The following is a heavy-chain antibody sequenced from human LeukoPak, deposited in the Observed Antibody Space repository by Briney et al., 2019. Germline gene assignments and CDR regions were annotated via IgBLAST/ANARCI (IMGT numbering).Heavy chain of an antibody. CDR1: GGSIRSYY. CDR3: ASSYYDVLTGSTLEMDV. J-gene: IGHJ6*04. D-gene: IGHD3-9*01. CDR2: IYYSGST. V-gene: IGHV4-59*01. Sequence: SETLSLTCTVSGGSIRSYYWSWIRQPPGKGLEWIGHIYYSGSTNYSPSLTSGGTMSVDTSKNQFSLKLSSVTAADTAVYYCASSYYDVLTGSTLEMDVWGKGTTVTVSS.